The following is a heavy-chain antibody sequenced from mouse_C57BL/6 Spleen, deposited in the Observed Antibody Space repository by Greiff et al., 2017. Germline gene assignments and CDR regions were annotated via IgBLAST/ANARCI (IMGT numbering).Heavy chain of an antibody. CDR3: ARKADDYAMDY. J-gene: IGHJ4*01. Sequence: QVQLQQSGAELARPGASVKLSCKASGYTFTSYGISWVKQRTGQGLEWIGEIYPRSGNTYYNEKFKGKATLTADKSSSTAYMELRSLTSEDSAVYFCARKADDYAMDYWGQGTSVTVSS. V-gene: IGHV1-81*01. CDR1: GYTFTSYG. CDR2: IYPRSGNT. D-gene: IGHD2-3*01.